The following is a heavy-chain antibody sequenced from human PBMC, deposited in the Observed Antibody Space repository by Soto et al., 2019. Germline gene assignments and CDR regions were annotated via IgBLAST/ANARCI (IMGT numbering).Heavy chain of an antibody. CDR3: GTVRGSWYIDY. CDR1: GASISSGNHY. V-gene: IGHV4-30-4*01. CDR2: ISYSWNT. Sequence: QVQLQESGPGLVKPSQTLSLTCTVSGASISSGNHYWSWIRQSPGKGLEWIAYISYSWNTYYNPSLKSRISISADTGKNQFALELKSVTVADTAVYYCGTVRGSWYIDYWGQGTPVTVSS. J-gene: IGHJ4*02. D-gene: IGHD6-19*01.